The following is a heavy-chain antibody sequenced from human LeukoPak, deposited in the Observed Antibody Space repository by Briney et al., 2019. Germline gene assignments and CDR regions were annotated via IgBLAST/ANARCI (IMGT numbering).Heavy chain of an antibody. Sequence: GGSLRLSCAVSGFPFSVFEMNWVRQAPGKGLEWVSNIGSSGTTRYYADSVKGRFSISRDNAKNSLCLQMNSLRVEDTGVYYCALLAVASDFDYWGQGALVTVSS. J-gene: IGHJ4*02. V-gene: IGHV3-48*03. CDR1: GFPFSVFE. CDR2: IGSSGTTR. CDR3: ALLAVASDFDY. D-gene: IGHD6-19*01.